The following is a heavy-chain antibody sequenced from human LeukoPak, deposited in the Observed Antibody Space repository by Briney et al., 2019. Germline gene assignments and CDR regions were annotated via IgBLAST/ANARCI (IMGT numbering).Heavy chain of an antibody. Sequence: GGSLRLSCAASGFAFSSYAMSWVRQAPGKGLEWVSAISGSGGSTYYADSVKGRFTISRDNSKNTLYLQINSLRAEDTAVYYCAKGASVGTTSLFDYWGQGTLVTVSS. CDR2: ISGSGGST. CDR3: AKGASVGTTSLFDY. V-gene: IGHV3-23*01. CDR1: GFAFSSYA. D-gene: IGHD1-26*01. J-gene: IGHJ4*02.